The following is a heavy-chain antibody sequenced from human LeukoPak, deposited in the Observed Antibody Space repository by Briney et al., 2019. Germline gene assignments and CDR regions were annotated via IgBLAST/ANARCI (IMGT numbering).Heavy chain of an antibody. J-gene: IGHJ4*02. CDR2: IYYSGST. CDR3: ARGVHHRYSGSYPGY. V-gene: IGHV4-39*01. Sequence: PSETLSLTCTVSGDSISSSSSYWGWIRQPPGEGLEWIGSIYYSGSTYYNTSLKSRVTISVDTSKNQFSLKLSSVTAADTAVYYCARGVHHRYSGSYPGYWGQGTLVTVSS. D-gene: IGHD1-26*01. CDR1: GDSISSSSSY.